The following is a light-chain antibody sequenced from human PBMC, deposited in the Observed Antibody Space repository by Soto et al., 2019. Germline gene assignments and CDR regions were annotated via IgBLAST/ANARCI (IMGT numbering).Light chain of an antibody. Sequence: TLSAAALSVYKGERATLSCRASQSISRSLAWYQQKPGQAPRLLISDASTRATGIPARFSGSGSGTEFTLTISSLLSEEFALYYCPQYTSWLPGTFGQGTKVDIK. J-gene: IGKJ2*01. V-gene: IGKV3-15*01. CDR1: QSISRS. CDR3: PQYTSWLPGT. CDR2: DAS.